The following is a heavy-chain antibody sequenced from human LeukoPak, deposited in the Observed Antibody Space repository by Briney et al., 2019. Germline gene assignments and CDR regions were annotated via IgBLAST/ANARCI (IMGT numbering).Heavy chain of an antibody. CDR3: ARHGGGYCSGGSCYGGFEYY. V-gene: IGHV4-59*08. CDR2: IYYSGST. J-gene: IGHJ4*02. CDR1: GGSISSYY. D-gene: IGHD2-15*01. Sequence: SETLSLTCTVSGGSISSYYWSWIRQPPGKGLEWIGYIYYSGSTNYNPSLKSRVTISVDTSKNQFSLKLSSVTAADTAVYYCARHGGGYCSGGSCYGGFEYYWGQGTLVTVSS.